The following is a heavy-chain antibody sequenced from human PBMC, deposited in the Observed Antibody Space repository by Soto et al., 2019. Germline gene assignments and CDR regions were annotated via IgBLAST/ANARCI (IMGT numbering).Heavy chain of an antibody. V-gene: IGHV1-69*13. CDR2: IIPIFGTA. D-gene: IGHD5-12*01. Sequence: SVKVSCKASGGTFSSYAISWVRQAPGQGLEWMGGIIPIFGTANYAQKFQGRVTITADESTSTAYMELSSLRSEDTAAYYCARDESEWLRLGIYYYHYVMDGWGKGTTVTVAS. CDR1: GGTFSSYA. J-gene: IGHJ6*04. CDR3: ARDESEWLRLGIYYYHYVMDG.